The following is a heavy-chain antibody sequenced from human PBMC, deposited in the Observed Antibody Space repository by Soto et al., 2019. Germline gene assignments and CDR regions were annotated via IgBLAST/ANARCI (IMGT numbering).Heavy chain of an antibody. D-gene: IGHD3-16*01. Sequence: QVQLVQSGAEVKKPGSSVKVSCKASGGTFSSYAINWVRQAPGQGLEWMGGIIPIFGTADYAQKFQGRVTNTADKPPSTAYRERGSLRSEDTAVYYCAQCLLGVNYYYGMDVWGQGTTVTVSS. CDR1: GGTFSSYA. J-gene: IGHJ6*02. CDR3: AQCLLGVNYYYGMDV. V-gene: IGHV1-69*14. CDR2: IIPIFGTA.